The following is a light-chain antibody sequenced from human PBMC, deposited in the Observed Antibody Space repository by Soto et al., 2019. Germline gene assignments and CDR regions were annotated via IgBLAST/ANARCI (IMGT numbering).Light chain of an antibody. Sequence: DIVLTQSPATLFLSPGERATLSCRATQSVSSYLAWYQQKPGQAPRLLIYDASNRATGIPARFSGSGSGTDFTLTISSLEPEDFAAYYCQQRSSSSTFGQGTRLEIK. J-gene: IGKJ5*01. V-gene: IGKV3-11*01. CDR2: DAS. CDR1: QSVSSY. CDR3: QQRSSSST.